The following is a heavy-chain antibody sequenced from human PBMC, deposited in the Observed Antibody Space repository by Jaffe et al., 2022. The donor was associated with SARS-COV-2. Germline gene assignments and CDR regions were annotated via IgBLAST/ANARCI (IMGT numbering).Heavy chain of an antibody. Sequence: EVQLVQSGAEVKKPGESLKISCKGSGYSFTSYWIGWVRQMPGKGLEWMGIIYPGDSDTRYSPSFQGQVTISADKSISTAYLQWSSLKASDTAMYYCARLLEGGQQLYTRRDNWFDPWGQGTLVTVSS. CDR2: IYPGDSDT. CDR3: ARLLEGGQQLYTRRDNWFDP. J-gene: IGHJ5*02. V-gene: IGHV5-51*01. CDR1: GYSFTSYW. D-gene: IGHD6-13*01.